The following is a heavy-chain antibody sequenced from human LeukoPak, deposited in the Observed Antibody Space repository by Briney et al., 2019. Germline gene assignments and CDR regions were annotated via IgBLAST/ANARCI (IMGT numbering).Heavy chain of an antibody. Sequence: PGGSLRLSCSASGFTFSSYSMNWVRQAPGEGLEWVSSISSSSSYIYYADSVKGRFTISRDNAKNSLYLQMNSLRAEDTAVYYCARGGRGVKYYYDSSGYSGYWGQGTLVTVSS. CDR2: ISSSSSYI. CDR1: GFTFSSYS. J-gene: IGHJ4*02. V-gene: IGHV3-21*01. D-gene: IGHD3-22*01. CDR3: ARGGRGVKYYYDSSGYSGY.